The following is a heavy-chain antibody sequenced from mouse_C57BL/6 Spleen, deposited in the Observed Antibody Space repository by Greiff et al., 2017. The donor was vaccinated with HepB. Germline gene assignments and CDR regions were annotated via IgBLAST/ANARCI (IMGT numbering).Heavy chain of an antibody. Sequence: QVQLKQSGAELMKPGASVKLSCKATGYTFTGYWIEWVKQRPGHGLEWIGEILPGSGSTNYNDKFKGKATFTADTSSNTAYMQLSSLTTEDSAIYYCARGMGRYYYAMDYWGQGTSVTVSS. CDR1: GYTFTGYW. CDR2: ILPGSGST. CDR3: ARGMGRYYYAMDY. V-gene: IGHV1-9*01. J-gene: IGHJ4*01.